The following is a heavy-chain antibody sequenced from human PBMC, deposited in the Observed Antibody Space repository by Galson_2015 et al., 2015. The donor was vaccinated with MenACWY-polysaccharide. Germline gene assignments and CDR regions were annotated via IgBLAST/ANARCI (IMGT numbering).Heavy chain of an antibody. Sequence: SLRLSCAASGFNFNSQAMHWVRQAPGKGLEWVAIIRYDGGNIYYADSVKGRFTISRDNSKNTLYLQMNSLRVEDTAVYYCARDLRKGRYNDYWGQGALVTISS. CDR2: IRYDGGNI. V-gene: IGHV3-33*01. D-gene: IGHD1-1*01. CDR1: GFNFNSQA. J-gene: IGHJ4*02. CDR3: ARDLRKGRYNDY.